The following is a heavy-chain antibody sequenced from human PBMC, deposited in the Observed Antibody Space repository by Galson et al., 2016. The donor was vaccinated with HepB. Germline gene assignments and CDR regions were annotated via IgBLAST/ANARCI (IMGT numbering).Heavy chain of an antibody. Sequence: RLSCAASGFIFSNFGMHWVRQAPGKGLEWVAVISYDANNKYYEDSVKGRFTISRDNSKNTLYLQLNSLRGDDTAVYYCAKATYSGTYFESWGQGTLVTVSS. CDR1: GFIFSNFG. D-gene: IGHD3-10*01. CDR2: ISYDANNK. CDR3: AKATYSGTYFES. J-gene: IGHJ4*02. V-gene: IGHV3-30*18.